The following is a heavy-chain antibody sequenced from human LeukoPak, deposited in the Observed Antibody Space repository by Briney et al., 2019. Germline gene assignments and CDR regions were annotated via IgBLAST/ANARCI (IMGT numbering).Heavy chain of an antibody. J-gene: IGHJ4*02. V-gene: IGHV4-34*01. CDR3: ARAKRRTSSLIYYFDY. CDR1: GGSFSGYY. Sequence: SDTLSLTCAVYGGSFSGYYWSWIRQPPGKGLEWIGEINHSGSTNYNPSLRSRVTISVDTSKNQFSLKLSSVTAADTAVYYCARAKRRTSSLIYYFDYWGQGTLVTVSS. D-gene: IGHD3-16*01. CDR2: INHSGST.